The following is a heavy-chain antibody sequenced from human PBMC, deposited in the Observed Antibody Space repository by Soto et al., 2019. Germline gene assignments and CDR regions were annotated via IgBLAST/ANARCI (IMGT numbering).Heavy chain of an antibody. CDR3: ARVPAG. V-gene: IGHV4-31*01. J-gene: IGHJ4*02. CDR2: IYYSGST. Sequence: QVQLQESGPGLVKPSQTLSLTCTVSGGSISSGGYYWTWIRQHPGKGLEWIGYIYYSGSTYYNPSPXSXLPYTVHTPYNKHALKLSSATAAVTAVYYTARVPAGWGQATLVTVSS. CDR1: GGSISSGGYY.